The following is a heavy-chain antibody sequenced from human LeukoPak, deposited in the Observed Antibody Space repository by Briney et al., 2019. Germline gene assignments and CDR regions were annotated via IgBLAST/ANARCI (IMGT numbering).Heavy chain of an antibody. Sequence: GGSLRLSCAASGFTFNTHAMSWVRQTPGKGLEWVSAISGSGGSTYYADSVKGRFTISRDNSKNTLYLQMNSLRAEDTAVYYCAKDFGRYSSGSRYWYFDLWGRGTLVTVSS. CDR2: ISGSGGST. CDR3: AKDFGRYSSGSRYWYFDL. D-gene: IGHD6-19*01. V-gene: IGHV3-23*01. J-gene: IGHJ2*01. CDR1: GFTFNTHA.